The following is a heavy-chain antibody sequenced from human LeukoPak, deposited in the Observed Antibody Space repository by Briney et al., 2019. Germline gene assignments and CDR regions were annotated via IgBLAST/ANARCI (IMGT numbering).Heavy chain of an antibody. D-gene: IGHD2-2*01. CDR1: GYTFTSYG. J-gene: IGHJ5*02. CDR3: ARYLPKDYCSSTSCYSGLWWFDP. CDR2: ISAYNGNT. V-gene: IGHV1-18*01. Sequence: ASVTVSCKASGYTFTSYGISWVRQAPGQGLEWLGWISAYNGNTNYAQKLQGRVTMTTDTSTSTAYMELRSLRSDDTAVYYCARYLPKDYCSSTSCYSGLWWFDPWGQGTLVTVSS.